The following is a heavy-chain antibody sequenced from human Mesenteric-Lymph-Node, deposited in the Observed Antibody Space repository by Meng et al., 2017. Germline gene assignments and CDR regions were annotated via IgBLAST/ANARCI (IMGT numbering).Heavy chain of an antibody. CDR1: VGVVSGYS. D-gene: IGHD4-17*01. CDR2: ISHSGIT. V-gene: IGHV4-34*01. Sequence: SAPGQLWAWGIVSVSVSVFVGVVSGYSWSGIRQPPRKGLEWMGEISHSGITNYHPSIRSRITISVDTSKIQFSLKISSLTAADTAVYYCARGFVTYTVTRVGNWFDPWGQGTLVTASS. CDR3: ARGFVTYTVTRVGNWFDP. J-gene: IGHJ5*02.